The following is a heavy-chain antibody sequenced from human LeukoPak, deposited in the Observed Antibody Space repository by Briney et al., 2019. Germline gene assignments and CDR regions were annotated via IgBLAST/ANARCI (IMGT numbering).Heavy chain of an antibody. V-gene: IGHV4-34*01. J-gene: IGHJ4*02. CDR1: GGSFSGYY. CDR3: ARAPEPYGDYTD. D-gene: IGHD4-17*01. Sequence: SETLSLTCAVYGGSFSGYYWSWIRQPPGKGLEWIGEINHSGSTNYNPSLKSRVTISVDTSKNQFSLKLSSVTAADTAVYYCARAPEPYGDYTDWGQGTLVTVSS. CDR2: INHSGST.